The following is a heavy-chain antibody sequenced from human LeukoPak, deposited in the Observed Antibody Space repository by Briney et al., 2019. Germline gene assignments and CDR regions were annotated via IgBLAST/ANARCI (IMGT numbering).Heavy chain of an antibody. V-gene: IGHV3-48*01. CDR2: IGIDSGNT. CDR3: ARDYKYAFDN. D-gene: IGHD5-24*01. J-gene: IGHJ4*02. CDR1: GFTFSDYS. Sequence: GGPLRLSCAASGFTFSDYSMNWVRQAPGKGLEWISYIGIDSGNTNYADSVKGRFTISGDKAKNSLYLQMNSLRVEDTAVYYCARDYKYAFDNWGQGTLVTVS.